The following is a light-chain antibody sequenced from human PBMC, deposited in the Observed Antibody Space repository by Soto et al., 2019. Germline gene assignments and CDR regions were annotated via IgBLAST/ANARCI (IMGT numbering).Light chain of an antibody. J-gene: IGKJ1*01. CDR2: TAS. CDR3: QQTYNTPRT. CDR1: QSIMSH. V-gene: IGKV1-39*01. Sequence: DIQMTQPPSSLSASVGDRVTITCRASQSIMSHLNWCQHESGKAPRLLIYTASSLHSGVPPRFSGSGSGTDFNMTINSLQAEDFATSHCQQTYNTPRTFGRETKVDI.